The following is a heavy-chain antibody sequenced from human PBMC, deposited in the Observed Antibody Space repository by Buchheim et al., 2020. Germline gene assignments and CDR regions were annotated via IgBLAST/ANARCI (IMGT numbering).Heavy chain of an antibody. Sequence: EVHLVESGGELVQPGGSLRLSCAASGFIFSKYWIQWVRHAPGKGLERVSFINTDGSTTGYADSVKGPFTISRDNARTTVYLHRTSLRVEDTAVYYCVRDRGWTAFDYWGQGAL. D-gene: IGHD6-19*01. J-gene: IGHJ4*02. CDR1: GFIFSKYW. CDR2: INTDGSTT. V-gene: IGHV3-74*01. CDR3: VRDRGWTAFDY.